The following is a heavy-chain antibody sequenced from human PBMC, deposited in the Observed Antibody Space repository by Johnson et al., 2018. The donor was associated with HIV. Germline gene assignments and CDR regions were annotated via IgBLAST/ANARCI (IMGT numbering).Heavy chain of an antibody. D-gene: IGHD3-22*01. CDR2: IYSGGST. CDR3: ARDPSYDMAHTDGFDI. CDR1: GFNVSSNY. J-gene: IGHJ3*02. V-gene: IGHV3-66*01. Sequence: VQLVESGGGLVQPGGSLRLSCAASGFNVSSNYMSWVRQAPGKGLEWVSVIYSGGSTYYADSVKGRFTISRDNSKNTLYLQMNSLRAADTAVYYCARDPSYDMAHTDGFDIWGQGTMVTVSS.